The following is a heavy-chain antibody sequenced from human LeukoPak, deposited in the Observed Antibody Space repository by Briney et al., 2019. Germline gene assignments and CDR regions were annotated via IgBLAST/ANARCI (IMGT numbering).Heavy chain of an antibody. CDR1: GYTFTSYG. CDR2: ISAYNGNT. J-gene: IGHJ4*02. D-gene: IGHD2-21*02. V-gene: IGHV1-18*01. Sequence: GASVKVSCKASGYTFTSYGISWVRQAPGQGLEWMGRISAYNGNTNYAQKLQGRVTMTTDTSTSTAYMELRSLRSDDTAVYYCARSPPPYCGGDCYTTFDYWGQGTLVAVSS. CDR3: ARSPPPYCGGDCYTTFDY.